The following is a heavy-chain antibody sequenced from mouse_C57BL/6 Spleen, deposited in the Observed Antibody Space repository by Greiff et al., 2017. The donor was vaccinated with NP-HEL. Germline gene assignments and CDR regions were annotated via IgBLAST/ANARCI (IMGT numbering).Heavy chain of an antibody. J-gene: IGHJ1*03. CDR3: ARGYGSSYSSWYFDV. V-gene: IGHV1-19*01. CDR2: INPYNGGT. D-gene: IGHD1-1*01. Sequence: EVQVVESGPVLVKPGASVKMSCKASGYTFTDYYMNWVKQSHGKSLEWIGVINPYNGGTSYNQKFKGKATLTVDKSSSTAYMELNSLTSEDSAVYYCARGYGSSYSSWYFDVWGTGTTVTVSS. CDR1: GYTFTDYY.